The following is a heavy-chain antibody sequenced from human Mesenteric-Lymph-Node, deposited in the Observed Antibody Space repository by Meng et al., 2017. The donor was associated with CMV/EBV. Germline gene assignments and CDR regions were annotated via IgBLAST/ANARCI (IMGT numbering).Heavy chain of an antibody. D-gene: IGHD2-21*02. Sequence: GGSLKISCAASGFTFRTYGMNWVRQAPGKGLEWVSAITRGSSYTYYADSVKGRFTISRDDAKNSLYLQMNGLRAGDTAIYYCARDGGDSYSNEYYFDYWGRGTLVTVSS. CDR3: ARDGGDSYSNEYYFDY. CDR2: ITRGSSYT. J-gene: IGHJ4*02. V-gene: IGHV3-21*06. CDR1: GFTFRTYG.